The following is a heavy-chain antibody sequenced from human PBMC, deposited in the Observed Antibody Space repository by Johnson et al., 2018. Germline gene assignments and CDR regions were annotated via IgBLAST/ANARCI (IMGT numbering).Heavy chain of an antibody. CDR2: IYPDDSDT. V-gene: IGHV5-51*01. Sequence: VRLVESGAEVKKPGESLKISCKGSGYIFSTYWIGWVRQMPGKGLEWMGMIYPDDSDTRYSPSFRGQVTISADKSISTAYLQWSSLKASDSAMYYCARHTSMNAFDIWGQGTMVTVSS. CDR3: ARHTSMNAFDI. D-gene: IGHD5-18*01. J-gene: IGHJ3*02. CDR1: GYIFSTYW.